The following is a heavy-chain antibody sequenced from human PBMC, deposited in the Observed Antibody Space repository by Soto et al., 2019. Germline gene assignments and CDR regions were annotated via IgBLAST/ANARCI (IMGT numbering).Heavy chain of an antibody. D-gene: IGHD3-22*01. J-gene: IGHJ4*02. V-gene: IGHV4-39*01. CDR3: ARQGSDYDSSGYYYFDY. CDR2: IYYSGST. Sequence: SETLSLTCTVSGGSISSSSYYWGWIRQPPGKGLEWIGSIYYSGSTYYNPSLKSRVTISVDTSKNQFSLKLSSVTTADTAVYYCARQGSDYDSSGYYYFDYWGQGTLVTVSS. CDR1: GGSISSSSYY.